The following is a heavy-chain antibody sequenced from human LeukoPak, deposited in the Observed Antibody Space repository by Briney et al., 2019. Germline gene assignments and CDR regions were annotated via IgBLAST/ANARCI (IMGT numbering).Heavy chain of an antibody. V-gene: IGHV4-61*03. CDR3: AREGGPYRPLDY. J-gene: IGHJ4*02. CDR1: GGSVRSDSNY. CDR2: IGYSGTT. Sequence: PSETLSLTCTVSGGSVRSDSNYWSWIRQTPGKGLEWIGYIGYSGTTDYNPSLKSRVAISVDKSENHISLKLTSVTAADTAVYYCAREGGPYRPLDYSGQGTLVTVAS.